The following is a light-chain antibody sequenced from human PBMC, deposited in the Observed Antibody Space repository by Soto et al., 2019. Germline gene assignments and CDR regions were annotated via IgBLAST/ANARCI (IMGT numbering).Light chain of an antibody. J-gene: IGKJ1*01. Sequence: EIVLTQSPGTLSLSPGERATLSCRASQSVSSTYLAWYQQKPGQAPRLLIYGASSRATGIPDRFSGSGSETDFTLSISRLEPEDFAVYYCHHFGSSPQTFGHGTKVDIK. V-gene: IGKV3-20*01. CDR2: GAS. CDR3: HHFGSSPQT. CDR1: QSVSSTY.